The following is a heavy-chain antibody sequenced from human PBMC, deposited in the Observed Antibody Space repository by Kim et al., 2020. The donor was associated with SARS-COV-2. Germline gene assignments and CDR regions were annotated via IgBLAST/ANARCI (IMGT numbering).Heavy chain of an antibody. Sequence: GGTTDYATPVKGRFTISRDDSKNTLYLQMDSLKTEDTAVYYCSSEGYFDYWGQGTLVTVSS. CDR3: SSEGYFDY. V-gene: IGHV3-15*01. J-gene: IGHJ4*02. CDR2: GGTT.